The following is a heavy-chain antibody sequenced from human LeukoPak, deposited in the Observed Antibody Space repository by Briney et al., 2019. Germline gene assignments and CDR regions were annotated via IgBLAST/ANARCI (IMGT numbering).Heavy chain of an antibody. CDR3: GDLGSAGTDH. J-gene: IGHJ4*02. V-gene: IGHV3-72*01. CDR2: IRNKADGYTT. CDR1: GFAFSPHY. D-gene: IGHD3-10*01. Sequence: PGGSLRLPCAASGFAFSPHYMDWVRQSPGQGLEWVGLIRNKADGYTTIYAASVKGRFTISRDDSQNSVYLQMDSLKIEDTAVYYCGDLGSAGTDHWGQGTLVTVSS.